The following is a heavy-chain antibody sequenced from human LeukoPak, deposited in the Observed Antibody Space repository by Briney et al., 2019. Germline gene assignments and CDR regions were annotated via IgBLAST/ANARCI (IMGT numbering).Heavy chain of an antibody. J-gene: IGHJ4*02. D-gene: IGHD5-18*01. V-gene: IGHV3-30*02. CDR1: GFTFSSYG. CDR2: IRYDGSNK. CDR3: AKDSWLPPHYFDY. Sequence: PGGSLRLSCAASGFTFSSYGMPWVRQAPGKGLEWVAFIRYDGSNKYYAGSVKGRFTISRDNSKNTLYLQMNSLRAEDTAVYYCAKDSWLPPHYFDYWGQGTLVTVSS.